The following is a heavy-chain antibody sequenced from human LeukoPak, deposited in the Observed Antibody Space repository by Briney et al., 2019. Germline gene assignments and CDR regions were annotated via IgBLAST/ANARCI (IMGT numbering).Heavy chain of an antibody. CDR2: ISAYNGNT. Sequence: GASVTVSCKASGYTFTSYGISWVRQAPGQGLEWMGWISAYNGNTNYAQKLQGRVTMTTDTSTNTAYMELRSLRSDDTAVYYCARDEYASSWYYFDYWGQGTPVTVSS. D-gene: IGHD6-13*01. V-gene: IGHV1-18*01. CDR1: GYTFTSYG. J-gene: IGHJ4*02. CDR3: ARDEYASSWYYFDY.